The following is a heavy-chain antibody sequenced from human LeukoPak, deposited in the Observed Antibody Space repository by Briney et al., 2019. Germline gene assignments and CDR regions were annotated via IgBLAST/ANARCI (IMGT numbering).Heavy chain of an antibody. V-gene: IGHV4-4*07. CDR2: IYTSGST. Sequence: SETLSLTCTVSGGSISNYYWSWIRQPAGKGLEWIGRIYTSGSTNYSPSLKSRVTISVDTSKNQFSLKLTSVTAADTAVYYCARHSAHSSTNDAFDIWGQGTMVTVSS. D-gene: IGHD6-13*01. CDR1: GGSISNYY. J-gene: IGHJ3*02. CDR3: ARHSAHSSTNDAFDI.